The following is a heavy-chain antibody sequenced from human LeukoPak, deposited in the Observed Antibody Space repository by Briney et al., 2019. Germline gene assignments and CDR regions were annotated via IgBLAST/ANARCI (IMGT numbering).Heavy chain of an antibody. J-gene: IGHJ4*02. CDR1: GFAFNTYA. CDR2: ICHDGSHK. V-gene: IGHV3-33*08. D-gene: IGHD3-10*01. CDR3: AREIFGSGSYPDY. Sequence: PGRSLRLPCAASGFAFNTYAMHWVRQAPGKGLEWVTLICHDGSHKFYIEFVRGRFTISRYNSRNIVYLKMKGLRAEDTDVYYCAREIFGSGSYPDYWGQGTLVTVSS.